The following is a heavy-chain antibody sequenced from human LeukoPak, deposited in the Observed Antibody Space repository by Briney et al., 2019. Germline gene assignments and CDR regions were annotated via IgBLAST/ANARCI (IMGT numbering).Heavy chain of an antibody. V-gene: IGHV5-51*01. J-gene: IGHJ4*02. CDR2: IHPGDSDT. CDR3: ARYTGSYFYFDY. D-gene: IGHD1-26*01. CDR1: GYSFTSYW. Sequence: GESPNISCKGYGYSFTSYWIGWVRQMPGKGMEWMGIIHPGDSDTRYSPSFQGQVTISADKSISTASLQWSSLKASDTAMYYCARYTGSYFYFDYWGQGTLVTVSS.